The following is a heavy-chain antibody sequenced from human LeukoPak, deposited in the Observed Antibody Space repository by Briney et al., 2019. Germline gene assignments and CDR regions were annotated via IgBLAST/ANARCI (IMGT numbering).Heavy chain of an antibody. CDR3: ARPYCTNGVCFHYYYYYMDV. CDR2: INTNTGNP. Sequence: ASVKVSCKASGYTFTSYAMNWVRQAPGQGLEWMGWINTNTGNPTYAQGFTGRFVFSLDTSVSTAYLQISSLKAEDTAVYYCARPYCTNGVCFHYYYYYMDVWGKGTTVTVSS. J-gene: IGHJ6*03. V-gene: IGHV7-4-1*02. D-gene: IGHD2-8*01. CDR1: GYTFTSYA.